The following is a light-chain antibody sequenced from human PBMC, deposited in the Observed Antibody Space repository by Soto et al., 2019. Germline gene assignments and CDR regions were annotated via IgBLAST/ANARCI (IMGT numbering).Light chain of an antibody. CDR3: QQRYSMPLT. V-gene: IGKV1-39*01. CDR1: QSISSH. J-gene: IGKJ3*01. CDR2: EAS. Sequence: DIPMPQSPSSLSASVGDRVTITCRASQSISSHVNWYQQKPGKAPQLPLYEASSLQGGVPSRFSGSGSGTDFTLTISRLQADECAIYYCQQRYSMPLTFGPGTRGDIK.